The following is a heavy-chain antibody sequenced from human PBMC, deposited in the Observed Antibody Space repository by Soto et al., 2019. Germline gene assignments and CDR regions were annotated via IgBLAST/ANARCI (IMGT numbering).Heavy chain of an antibody. CDR2: IYYSGTT. J-gene: IGHJ4*02. D-gene: IGHD1-26*01. V-gene: IGHV4-59*08. CDR3: ARLGGSFAVPHFDY. Sequence: WTWIRQPPGKGLEGMGYIYYSGTTTNYNPSLKSRVTLSVDTSKNQFSLKLSSMTAADTAVYYCARLGGSFAVPHFDYWGQGTLVTVSS.